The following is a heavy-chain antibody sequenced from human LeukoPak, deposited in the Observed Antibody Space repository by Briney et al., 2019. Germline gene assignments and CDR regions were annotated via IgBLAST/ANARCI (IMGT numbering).Heavy chain of an antibody. J-gene: IGHJ4*02. CDR1: GYTFTGYY. V-gene: IGHV1-2*02. CDR2: INPNSGGT. D-gene: IGHD3-10*01. CDR3: ASRVAMLWFGESDLDY. Sequence: GASVKVSCKASGYTFTGYYMHWVRQAPGQGLEWMGWINPNSGGTSYAQKFQGRVTMTRDTSISTAYMELSRLRSDDTAVYYCASRVAMLWFGESDLDYWGQGTLVTVSS.